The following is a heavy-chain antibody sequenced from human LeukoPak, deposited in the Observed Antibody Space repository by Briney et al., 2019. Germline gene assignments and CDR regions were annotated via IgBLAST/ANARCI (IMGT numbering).Heavy chain of an antibody. CDR3: ARDLRFREDF. CDR2: ISYDGSNK. Sequence: GRSLRLSCAASGFTFSSYAMHWVRQAPGKGLEWVAVISYDGSNKYYADSVKGRLTISRDNSKNTLYLQMNSLRAEDTAVYYCARDLRFREDFWGQGTLVTVSS. CDR1: GFTFSSYA. J-gene: IGHJ4*02. D-gene: IGHD3-10*01. V-gene: IGHV3-30-3*01.